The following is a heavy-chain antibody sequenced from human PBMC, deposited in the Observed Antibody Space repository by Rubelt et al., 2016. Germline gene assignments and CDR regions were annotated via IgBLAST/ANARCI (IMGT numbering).Heavy chain of an antibody. CDR1: GGSISSSSYY. CDR3: ARGRMGFHYYYYGMDV. CDR2: INHSGST. Sequence: QLQLQESGPGLVKPSETLSLTCTVSGGSISSSSYYWSWIRQPPGKGLEWIGEINHSGSTNYNPSLKSQVTISVDTAKNRFSLKLSSVTAADTAVYYCARGRMGFHYYYYGMDVWGQGTTVTVSS. D-gene: IGHD1-26*01. V-gene: IGHV4-39*07. J-gene: IGHJ6*02.